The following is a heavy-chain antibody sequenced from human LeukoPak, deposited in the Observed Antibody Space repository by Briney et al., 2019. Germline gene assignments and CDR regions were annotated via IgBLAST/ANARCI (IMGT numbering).Heavy chain of an antibody. CDR1: GFTFTSSA. J-gene: IGHJ4*02. CDR2: IVVGSGNT. CDR3: ARVPTVTTYGAFDY. V-gene: IGHV1-58*02. Sequence: ASVKVSCKASGFTFTSSAMQWVRQARGQRLEWIGWIVVGSGNTNYAQKFQERVTITRDMSTSTAYMELSSLRSEDTAVYYCARVPTVTTYGAFDYWGQGTLVTVSS. D-gene: IGHD4-17*01.